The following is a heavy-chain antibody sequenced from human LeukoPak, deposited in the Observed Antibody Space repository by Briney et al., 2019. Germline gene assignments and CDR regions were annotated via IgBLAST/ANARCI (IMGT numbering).Heavy chain of an antibody. Sequence: PGGSLRLSCAASGFTFSSYGMHWVRQAPGKGLEWVAVIWYDGSNKYYADSVKGRFTISRDNSKSTVYLQMNSLRAEDTAVYYCAKGSAGIAARGEDWFDPWGQGTLVTVSS. V-gene: IGHV3-33*06. CDR2: IWYDGSNK. CDR1: GFTFSSYG. J-gene: IGHJ5*02. CDR3: AKGSAGIAARGEDWFDP. D-gene: IGHD6-6*01.